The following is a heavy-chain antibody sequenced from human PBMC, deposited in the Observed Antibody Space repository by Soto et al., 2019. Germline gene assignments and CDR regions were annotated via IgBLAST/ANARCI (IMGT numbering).Heavy chain of an antibody. CDR2: IYYSGTT. V-gene: IGHV4-39*01. D-gene: IGHD3-16*01. CDR3: ARLAKVMVKTFAY. J-gene: IGHJ4*02. CDR1: GGSISSSSIY. Sequence: QLQLHESGPGLVKPSETLSLTCTVSGGSISSSSIYWGWIRQPPGKGLEWIATIYYSGTTFYSPSHKSRFTISVDTSQNQVSLQLSYVTAADTAVYYCARLAKVMVKTFAYWGKGTLVTVSS.